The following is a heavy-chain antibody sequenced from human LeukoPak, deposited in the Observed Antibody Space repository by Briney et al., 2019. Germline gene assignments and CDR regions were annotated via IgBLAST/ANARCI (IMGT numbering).Heavy chain of an antibody. CDR3: ARDLSVVVTASYASDAFDI. Sequence: PGGSLRLSCAASGFTVSSNYMSWVRQAPGKGLEWVSVIYSGGSTYYADSVKGRFTISRGNSKNTLYLQMNSLRAEDTAVYYCARDLSVVVTASYASDAFDIWGQGTMVTVSS. D-gene: IGHD2-21*02. J-gene: IGHJ3*02. CDR2: IYSGGST. CDR1: GFTVSSNY. V-gene: IGHV3-66*01.